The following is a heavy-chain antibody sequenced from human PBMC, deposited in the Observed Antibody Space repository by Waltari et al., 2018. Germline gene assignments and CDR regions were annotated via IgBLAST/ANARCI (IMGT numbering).Heavy chain of an antibody. CDR1: GYIFTNHW. CDR2: FDPSGTYT. Sequence: EVQLVQSGAEIKKPGESLRISCQGSGYIFTNHWFTWVRQMPGKGLEWMGRFDPSGTYTNYSPSFQGHVTVSADKSISTAYLQWSSLKASDTAIYYCARHAFGNSGWHFFDYWGQGTLVTVSS. V-gene: IGHV5-10-1*03. J-gene: IGHJ4*02. CDR3: ARHAFGNSGWHFFDY. D-gene: IGHD6-19*01.